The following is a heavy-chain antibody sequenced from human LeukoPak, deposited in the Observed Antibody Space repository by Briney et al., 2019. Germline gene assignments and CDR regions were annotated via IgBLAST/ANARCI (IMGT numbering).Heavy chain of an antibody. CDR2: INPNSGGT. CDR3: ARWATVVTPYSY. J-gene: IGHJ4*02. Sequence: ASVKVSCKASGYTFTGYYMHWVRQASGQGLEWMGWINPNSGGTNYAQKFQGRVTMTRDTSISTAYMELSRLRSDDTAVYYCARWATVVTPYSYWGQGTLVTVSS. CDR1: GYTFTGYY. V-gene: IGHV1-2*02. D-gene: IGHD4-23*01.